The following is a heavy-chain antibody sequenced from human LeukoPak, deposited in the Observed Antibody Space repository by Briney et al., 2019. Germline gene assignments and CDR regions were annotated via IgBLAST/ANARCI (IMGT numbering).Heavy chain of an antibody. Sequence: PSETLSLTCSVSGFSISSGYYWGWIRQPPGKGLGWIGRIYHSGSTYYNPSLKSRVTISVDTSKNQFSLKLSSVTAADTAVYYCARHPGYSNLMDYYYYYYMDVWGKGTTVTVSS. J-gene: IGHJ6*03. CDR2: IYHSGST. D-gene: IGHD4-11*01. CDR3: ARHPGYSNLMDYYYYYYMDV. V-gene: IGHV4-38-2*01. CDR1: GFSISSGYY.